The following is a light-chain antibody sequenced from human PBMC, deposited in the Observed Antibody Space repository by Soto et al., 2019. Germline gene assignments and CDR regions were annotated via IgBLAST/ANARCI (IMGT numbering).Light chain of an antibody. V-gene: IGKV1-5*03. CDR2: KAS. CDR3: QQYNSYSA. Sequence: DIQMTQSPSTLSASVGDRVTITCRASQSISSWLAWYQQKPGKAPKLLIYKASSLESGVPSRFSGSGSGTEFTLSITSLQPYDFVTYYCQQYNSYSAFGQGTKVEIK. CDR1: QSISSW. J-gene: IGKJ1*01.